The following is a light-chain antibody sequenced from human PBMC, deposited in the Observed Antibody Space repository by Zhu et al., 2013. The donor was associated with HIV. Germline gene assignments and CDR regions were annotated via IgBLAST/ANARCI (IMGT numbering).Light chain of an antibody. CDR2: DDT. CDR3: QVWDSTSDHRI. Sequence: SYELTQPPSVSVAPGRTARITCGGTNIGSKSVHWYQQKPGQAPVLVVHDDTERPSGIPERFSGSNSGNTATLTISRVEAGDEADYYCQVWDSTSDHRIFGGGTKLTVL. J-gene: IGLJ2*01. V-gene: IGLV3-21*03. CDR1: NIGSKS.